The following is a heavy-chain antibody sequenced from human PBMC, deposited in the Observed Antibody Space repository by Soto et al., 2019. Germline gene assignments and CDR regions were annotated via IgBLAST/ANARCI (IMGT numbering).Heavy chain of an antibody. CDR3: AKPPTWIQLWAFDH. D-gene: IGHD5-18*01. Sequence: QVQLVESGGGVVQPGRSLRLSCAASGFTFSSYAMHWVRQAPGKGLEWVAVISYDGSNKYYADSVKGRFTISRDNSKNTLYLQMNSLRAEDTAVYYCAKPPTWIQLWAFDHWGQGTLVTVSS. V-gene: IGHV3-30-3*02. CDR2: ISYDGSNK. CDR1: GFTFSSYA. J-gene: IGHJ4*02.